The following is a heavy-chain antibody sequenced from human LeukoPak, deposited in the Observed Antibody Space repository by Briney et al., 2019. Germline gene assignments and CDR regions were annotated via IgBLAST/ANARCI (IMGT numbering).Heavy chain of an antibody. D-gene: IGHD1-7*01. CDR3: ARINWNSDP. J-gene: IGHJ5*02. Sequence: SETLSLTCAVYGGSFSGYYWSWIRQPPGKGLEWIGEIDHSGSTNYNPSLKSRVTISVDTSKNQFSLKLSSVTAADTAVYYCARINWNSDPWGQGTLVTVSS. V-gene: IGHV4-34*01. CDR1: GGSFSGYY. CDR2: IDHSGST.